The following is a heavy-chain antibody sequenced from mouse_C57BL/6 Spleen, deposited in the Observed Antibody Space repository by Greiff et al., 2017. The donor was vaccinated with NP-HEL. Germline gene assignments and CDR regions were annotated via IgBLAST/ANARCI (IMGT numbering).Heavy chain of an antibody. CDR3: AREAYYGSSYWYFDV. Sequence: QVQLKQPGAELVKPGASVKLSCKASGYTFTSYWMHWVKQRPGQGLEWIGMIHPNSGSTNYNEKFKSKATLTVDKSSSTAYMQLSSLTSEDSAVYYCAREAYYGSSYWYFDVWGTGTTVTVSS. J-gene: IGHJ1*03. D-gene: IGHD1-1*01. CDR2: IHPNSGST. V-gene: IGHV1-64*01. CDR1: GYTFTSYW.